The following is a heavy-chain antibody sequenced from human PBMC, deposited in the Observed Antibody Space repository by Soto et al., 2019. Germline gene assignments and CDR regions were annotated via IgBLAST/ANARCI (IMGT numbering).Heavy chain of an antibody. V-gene: IGHV6-1*01. J-gene: IGHJ6*02. Sequence: PSQTLSLTCAISGDSVSSNSAAWNWIRQSPSRGVEWLGRTYYRSKWYNDYAVSVKSRITINPDTSKNQFSLQLNSVTPEDTAVYYCARANWNYARYYYYGMDVWGQGTTVTVSS. CDR3: ARANWNYARYYYYGMDV. CDR2: TYYRSKWYN. D-gene: IGHD1-7*01. CDR1: GDSVSSNSAA.